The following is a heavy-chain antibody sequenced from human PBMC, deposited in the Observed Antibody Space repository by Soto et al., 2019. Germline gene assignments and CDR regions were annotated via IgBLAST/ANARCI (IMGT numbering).Heavy chain of an antibody. J-gene: IGHJ5*02. CDR1: GYTFTNYG. CDR3: AREEYRQVDH. V-gene: IGHV1-18*04. D-gene: IGHD3-16*02. Sequence: QAQLVQSGAEVKKPGASVKVSCKASGYTFTNYGISWVRQAPGQGLEWMGWISTNTGHTDYARNLRGRVTMTTDASTTTAYMELRSLTSDDTAIYFCAREEYRQVDHWGQGTLVTVSS. CDR2: ISTNTGHT.